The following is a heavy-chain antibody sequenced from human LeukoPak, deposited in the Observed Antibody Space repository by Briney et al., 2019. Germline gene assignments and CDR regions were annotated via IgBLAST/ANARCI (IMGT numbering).Heavy chain of an antibody. D-gene: IGHD5-18*01. CDR3: ARDPETSGYSYGNDY. J-gene: IGHJ4*02. V-gene: IGHV1-46*01. CDR2: INPSGGST. Sequence: ASVKVSCKASGYTFTSYYMHWVRQAPGQGPEWMGIINPSGGSTSYAQKFQGRVTMTRDTSTSTVYMELSSLRSEDTAVYYCARDPETSGYSYGNDYWGQGTLVTVSS. CDR1: GYTFTSYY.